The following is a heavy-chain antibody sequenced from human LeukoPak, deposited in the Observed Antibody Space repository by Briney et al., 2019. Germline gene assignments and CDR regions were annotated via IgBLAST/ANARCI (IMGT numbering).Heavy chain of an antibody. CDR3: ARVTVWGSYRYSDY. V-gene: IGHV3-48*04. Sequence: GGSLRLSCAASGFTFTSHTMNWVRQAPGKGLEWVSYISSSSSTIYYADSVKGRFTISRDNAKNSLYLQMNSLRAEDTAVYYCARVTVWGSYRYSDYWGQGTLVTVSS. CDR1: GFTFTSHT. D-gene: IGHD3-16*02. CDR2: ISSSSSTI. J-gene: IGHJ4*02.